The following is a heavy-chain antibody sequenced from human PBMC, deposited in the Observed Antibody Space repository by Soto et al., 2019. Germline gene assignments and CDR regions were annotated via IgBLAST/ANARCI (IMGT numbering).Heavy chain of an antibody. J-gene: IGHJ4*02. CDR1: GFTFSDYY. CDR2: ISSSGSTI. V-gene: IGHV3-11*01. Sequence: GGSLRLSCAASGFTFSDYYMSWIRQAPGKGLEWVSYISSSGSTIYYADSVKGRFTISRDNAKNSLYLQMNSLRAEDTAVYYCARDLYDFWSGYLPLRLDYWGQGTLVTVSS. CDR3: ARDLYDFWSGYLPLRLDY. D-gene: IGHD3-3*01.